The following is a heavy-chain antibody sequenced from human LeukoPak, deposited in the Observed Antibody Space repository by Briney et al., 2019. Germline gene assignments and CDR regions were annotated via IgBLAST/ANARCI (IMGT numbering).Heavy chain of an antibody. V-gene: IGHV1-18*01. CDR2: ISAYNGNT. J-gene: IGHJ3*02. D-gene: IGHD3-22*01. Sequence: ASVKVSCKASGYTFTSYGISWVRQAPGQGLEWMGWISAYNGNTNYAQKFQERVTITRDMSTSTAYMELSSLRSEDTAVYYCAREYYYDSSGYWSRGAFDIWGQGTMVTVSS. CDR3: AREYYYDSSGYWSRGAFDI. CDR1: GYTFTSYG.